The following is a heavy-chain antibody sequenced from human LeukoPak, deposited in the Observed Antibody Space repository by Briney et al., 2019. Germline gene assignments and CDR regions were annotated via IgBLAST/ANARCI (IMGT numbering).Heavy chain of an antibody. CDR3: ARAGYDILTGYYKSYFDY. CDR2: ISSNGGST. J-gene: IGHJ4*02. CDR1: GFTFSSYA. V-gene: IGHV3-64*04. Sequence: GGSLRLSCSASGFTFSSYAMHWVRQAPGKGLEYVSAISSNGGSTYYADSVKGRFTISRDNSKNTLYLQMNSLRAEDTAVYYCARAGYDILTGYYKSYFDYWGQGTLVTVSS. D-gene: IGHD3-9*01.